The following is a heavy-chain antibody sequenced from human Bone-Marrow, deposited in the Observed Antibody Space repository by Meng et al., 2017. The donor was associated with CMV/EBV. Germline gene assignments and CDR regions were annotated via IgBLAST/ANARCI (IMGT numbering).Heavy chain of an antibody. CDR1: GFTFSSYW. CDR3: ATELAEGPFDY. J-gene: IGHJ4*02. D-gene: IGHD3-10*01. CDR2: IKQDGSEK. V-gene: IGHV3-7*01. Sequence: SCAASGFTFSSYWMSWVRQAPGKGLEWVANIKQDGSEKYYVDSVKGRFTISRDNAKNSLYLQMNSLRAEDTAVYYCATELAEGPFDYWGQGTLVTVSS.